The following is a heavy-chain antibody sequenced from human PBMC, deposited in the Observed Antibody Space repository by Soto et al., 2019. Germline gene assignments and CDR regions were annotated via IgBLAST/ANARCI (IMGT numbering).Heavy chain of an antibody. J-gene: IGHJ4*02. D-gene: IGHD6-19*01. CDR2: IWFDGSKE. V-gene: IGHV3-33*01. CDR3: ARDGRSGWTSYHFDY. Sequence: QVHLVQSGGGVVRPGRSLRLSCAASGFTFRAYGMHWVRQAPGKGLEWVAVIWFDGSKEYEADSVRGRFTTSRDDSKNTAYLQMDSLRPEDTAVYYCARDGRSGWTSYHFDYWGQGNLVTVSS. CDR1: GFTFRAYG.